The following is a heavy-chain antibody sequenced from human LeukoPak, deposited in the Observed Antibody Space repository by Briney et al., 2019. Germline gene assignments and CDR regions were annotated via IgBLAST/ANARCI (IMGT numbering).Heavy chain of an antibody. CDR1: GGSISSYY. D-gene: IGHD3-3*01. Sequence: SETLSLTCTVSGGSISSYYWSWIRQPPGKGLEWIGYIYYSGSTNYNPSLKSRVTISVDTSKNQYSLKLSSETAADTAVYYCARVNYDFWSGYYREGAFDIWGQGTMVTVSS. CDR3: ARVNYDFWSGYYREGAFDI. J-gene: IGHJ3*02. V-gene: IGHV4-59*08. CDR2: IYYSGST.